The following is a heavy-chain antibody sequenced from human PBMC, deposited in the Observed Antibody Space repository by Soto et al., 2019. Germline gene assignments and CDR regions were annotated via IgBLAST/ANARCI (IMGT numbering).Heavy chain of an antibody. Sequence: ASVKVSCKVSGYTLTELSMHWVRQAPGKGLEWMGGFDPEDGKTIYAQKFQGRVTMTKDTSTGTAYMELRSLRSEDTAVYYCARTIHHTNFDYWGQGTLVTVSS. CDR1: GYTLTELS. V-gene: IGHV1-24*01. J-gene: IGHJ4*02. CDR3: ARTIHHTNFDY. CDR2: FDPEDGKT.